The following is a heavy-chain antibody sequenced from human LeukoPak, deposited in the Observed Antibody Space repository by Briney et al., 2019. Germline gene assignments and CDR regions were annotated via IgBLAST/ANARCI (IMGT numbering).Heavy chain of an antibody. CDR3: ARDRPGDV. V-gene: IGHV3-64*01. CDR1: GFTFSSYE. CDR2: ISSNGDST. J-gene: IGHJ6*04. Sequence: GGSLRLSCAASGFTFSSYEMHWVRQAPGKGLEYVSAISSNGDSTYYANFVTGRFIIPRDNSKNTLYLQMGSLRPEDMAVYYCARDRPGDVWGEATTVTDSS.